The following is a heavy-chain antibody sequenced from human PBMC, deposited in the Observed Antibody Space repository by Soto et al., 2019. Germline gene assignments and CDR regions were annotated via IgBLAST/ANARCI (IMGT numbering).Heavy chain of an antibody. CDR2: ISYSGSS. D-gene: IGHD3-10*01. CDR3: ARGGVNWFDP. V-gene: IGHV4-59*01. Sequence: QVQLQESGPGLVKPSETLSLTCTVSGGSISSSYWSWIRRPPGKGLEWIGYISYSGSSNYNPSLKSRVTISVDTSQNQFALKLRSVTAAATAMYYCARGGVNWFDPWGHGTLVNVSS. J-gene: IGHJ5*02. CDR1: GGSISSSY.